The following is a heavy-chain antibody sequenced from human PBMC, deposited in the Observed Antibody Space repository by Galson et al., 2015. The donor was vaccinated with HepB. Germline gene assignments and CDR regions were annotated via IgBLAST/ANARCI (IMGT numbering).Heavy chain of an antibody. CDR3: ARFSGYGLS. Sequence: ETLSLTCTVSGGSVSSGSYYWSWIRQPPGKGLEWIGYIYYSGSTNYNPSLKSRVTISVDTSKNQFSLKLSSVTAADTAVYYCARFSGYGLSWGQGTLVTVSS. J-gene: IGHJ5*02. V-gene: IGHV4-61*01. D-gene: IGHD5-12*01. CDR1: GGSVSSGSYY. CDR2: IYYSGST.